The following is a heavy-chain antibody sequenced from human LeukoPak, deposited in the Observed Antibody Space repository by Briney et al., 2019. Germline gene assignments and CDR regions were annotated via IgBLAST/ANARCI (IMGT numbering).Heavy chain of an antibody. CDR1: GYTFTSYY. J-gene: IGHJ4*02. D-gene: IGHD3-22*01. V-gene: IGHV1-46*01. CDR2: INPSGGST. Sequence: WASVTVSCTASGYTFTSYYMHWVRQAPGQGLEWMGIINPSGGSTSYAQKFQGRVTMTRDTSTSTVYMELSSLRSEDTAVYYCARDPNYYDSSGYVDYWGQGTLVTVSS. CDR3: ARDPNYYDSSGYVDY.